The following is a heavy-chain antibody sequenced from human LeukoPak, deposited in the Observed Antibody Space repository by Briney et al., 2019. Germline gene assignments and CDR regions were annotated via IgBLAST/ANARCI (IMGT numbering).Heavy chain of an antibody. CDR3: AKHTSSKAFDI. Sequence: PGGSLRLPCAASGFTFSSYAMTWVRQAPGKGLEWVSAISGSGGSTYYADSVKGRFTISRDNSNNTLYLQMNSLRAEDTALYFCAKHTSSKAFDIWGQGTMVTVSS. CDR1: GFTFSSYA. D-gene: IGHD6-6*01. CDR2: ISGSGGST. J-gene: IGHJ3*02. V-gene: IGHV3-23*01.